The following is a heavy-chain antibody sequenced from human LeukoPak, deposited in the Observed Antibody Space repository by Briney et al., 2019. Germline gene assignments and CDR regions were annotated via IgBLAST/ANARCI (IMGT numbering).Heavy chain of an antibody. D-gene: IGHD4/OR15-4a*01. CDR1: GVTFSNYE. Sequence: PGGSLRLSCAASGVTFSNYETNWVRQAPGKGLEWISYINGRGSTINYADSVKGRFTISRDNAKNSLYLQMYSLRVEDTAVYYCVGSANLADWGQGTLVTVSS. CDR2: INGRGSTI. V-gene: IGHV3-48*03. CDR3: VGSANLAD. J-gene: IGHJ4*02.